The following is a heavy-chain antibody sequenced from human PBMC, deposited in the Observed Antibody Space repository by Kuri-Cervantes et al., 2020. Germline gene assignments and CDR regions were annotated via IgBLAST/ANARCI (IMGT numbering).Heavy chain of an antibody. CDR2: ISSSSSYI. CDR1: GFTFSSYS. Sequence: GGSLRLSCAASGFTFSSYSMNWVRQAPGKGLEWVSSISSSSSYIYYADSVKGRFTISRDNAKNSLYLQMNSLRAEDTAVYYCARGIMITFGGVKAHYYGMDVWGQGTTVTVSS. V-gene: IGHV3-21*01. CDR3: ARGIMITFGGVKAHYYGMDV. D-gene: IGHD3-16*01. J-gene: IGHJ6*02.